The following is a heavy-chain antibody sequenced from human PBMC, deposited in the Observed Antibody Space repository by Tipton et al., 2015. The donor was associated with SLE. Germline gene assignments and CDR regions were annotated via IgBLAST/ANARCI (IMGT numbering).Heavy chain of an antibody. D-gene: IGHD2-2*01. J-gene: IGHJ6*02. Sequence: QSGAEVKKPGSSVKVSCKASGGTFSSYAISWVRQAPGQGLEWMGGIIPIFGTANYAQKFQGRVTITADESTSTAYMELSSLRSEDTAVYYCAREQEDCSSTSCYYGMDVWGQGTTVTVSS. CDR1: GGTFSSYA. CDR2: IIPIFGTA. V-gene: IGHV1-69*01. CDR3: AREQEDCSSTSCYYGMDV.